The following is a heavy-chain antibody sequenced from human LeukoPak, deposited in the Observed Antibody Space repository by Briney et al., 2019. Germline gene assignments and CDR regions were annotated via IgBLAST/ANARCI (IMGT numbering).Heavy chain of an antibody. CDR3: ARNFDLATSFDY. J-gene: IGHJ4*02. V-gene: IGHV3-21*01. CDR2: MTTTSSYM. Sequence: GGSLRLSRAASGFTFSDYDMSWVRQAPGKGLEWVSSMTTTSSYMYYADSVKGRFTISRDNAKNTLYLQMNSLRAEDTAVYYCARNFDLATSFDYWGQGALVTVSS. D-gene: IGHD5-24*01. CDR1: GFTFSDYD.